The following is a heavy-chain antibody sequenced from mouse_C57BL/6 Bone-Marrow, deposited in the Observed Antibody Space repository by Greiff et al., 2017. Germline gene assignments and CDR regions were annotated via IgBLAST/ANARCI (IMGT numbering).Heavy chain of an antibody. J-gene: IGHJ2*01. CDR3: ARSHDYEVDY. D-gene: IGHD2-4*01. V-gene: IGHV14-2*01. Sequence: VQLMESGAEFVKPGASVKFSCTASGFTIKDYYMHWVKQRTEQGLEWIGMIDPEDGDTKYAPKFQGQATITADTSSNTAYLQLSSLTSEDTAVYYCARSHDYEVDYWGQGTTLTVSS. CDR1: GFTIKDYY. CDR2: IDPEDGDT.